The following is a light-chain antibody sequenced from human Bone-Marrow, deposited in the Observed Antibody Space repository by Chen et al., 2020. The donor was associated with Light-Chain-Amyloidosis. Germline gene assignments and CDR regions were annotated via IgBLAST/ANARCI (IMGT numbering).Light chain of an antibody. CDR1: NIGSTS. Sequence: YVLTQPSSVSVAPGQTATIACGGNNIGSTSVHWYQQTPGQAPLLVVYDDSDRPSGIPERLSGSNSGNTATLTISRDEAGDEADYYCQVWDRSSDRPVFGGGTKLTVL. V-gene: IGLV3-21*02. CDR3: QVWDRSSDRPV. J-gene: IGLJ3*02. CDR2: DDS.